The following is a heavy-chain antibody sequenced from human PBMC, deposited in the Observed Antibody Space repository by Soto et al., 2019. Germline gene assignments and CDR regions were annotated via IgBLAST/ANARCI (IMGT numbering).Heavy chain of an antibody. D-gene: IGHD3-10*01. V-gene: IGHV4-39*02. J-gene: IGHJ1*01. CDR2: IFIGGNR. CDR3: ARLYGLDIDAYY. CDR1: GGSITGGSISSTTYY. Sequence: QLQLQESGPGLVKPSETLSLTCTVSGGSITGGSISSTTYYWGWMRQPPGKGLEWIASIFIGGNRYYNPSLNTRDTTCFHRCQNHSSLQLCSVTAADTVVYICARLYGLDIDAYYWGQGILVTVSS.